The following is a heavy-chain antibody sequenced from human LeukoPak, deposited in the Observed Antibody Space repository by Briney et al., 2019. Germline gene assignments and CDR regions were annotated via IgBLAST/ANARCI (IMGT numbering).Heavy chain of an antibody. J-gene: IGHJ4*02. V-gene: IGHV3-7*01. CDR2: IKQDGSEK. CDR1: GFTFSSYW. CDR3: AKGGRMVRALVY. Sequence: PGGSLRLSCAASGFTFSSYWMSWVRQAPGKGLEWVANIKQDGSEKYYVDSVKGRFTISRDNAKNSLYLQVSSLRAEDTAVYYCAKGGRMVRALVYWGQGTLVTVSS. D-gene: IGHD3-10*01.